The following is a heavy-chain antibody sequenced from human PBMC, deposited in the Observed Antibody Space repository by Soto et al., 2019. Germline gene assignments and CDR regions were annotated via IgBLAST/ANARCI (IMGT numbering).Heavy chain of an antibody. D-gene: IGHD5-12*01. CDR3: ARHGVEMATISESLYYYYGMDV. CDR2: IYYSGST. CDR1: GGSISSYY. V-gene: IGHV4-59*08. Sequence: SETLSLTCTVSGGSISSYYWSWIRQPPGKGLEWIGYIYYSGSTNYNPSLKSRVTISVDTSKNQFSLKLSSVTAADTAVYYCARHGVEMATISESLYYYYGMDVWGQGTTVTVSS. J-gene: IGHJ6*02.